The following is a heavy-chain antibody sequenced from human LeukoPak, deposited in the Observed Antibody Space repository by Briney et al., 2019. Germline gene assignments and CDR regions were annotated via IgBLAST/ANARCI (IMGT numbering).Heavy chain of an antibody. CDR2: IYSSGST. J-gene: IGHJ6*03. D-gene: IGHD2-2*01. CDR3: AREMPSHYYYMDV. CDR1: GGSISNYC. V-gene: IGHV4-4*07. Sequence: SETLSLTCTVSGGSISNYCWNWIRQPAGKGLEWIGRIYSSGSTNYNPSLKSRVTLSVDTAKTQFSLKLSSVTAADTAVYYCAREMPSHYYYMDVWGRGTTVTVSS.